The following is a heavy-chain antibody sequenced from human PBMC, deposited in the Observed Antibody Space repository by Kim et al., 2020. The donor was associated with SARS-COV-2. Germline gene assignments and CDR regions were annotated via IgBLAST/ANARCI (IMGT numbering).Heavy chain of an antibody. CDR1: GGSISSGGYY. V-gene: IGHV4-31*03. CDR3: ARSFGVAPPVDY. J-gene: IGHJ4*02. Sequence: SETLSLTCTVSGGSISSGGYYWSWIRQHPGKGLEWIGYIYYSGSTYYNPSPKSRVTISVDTSKNQFSLKLSSVTAADTAGYDCARSFGVAPPVDYCGQGTLVTVSS. D-gene: IGHD3-3*01. CDR2: IYYSGST.